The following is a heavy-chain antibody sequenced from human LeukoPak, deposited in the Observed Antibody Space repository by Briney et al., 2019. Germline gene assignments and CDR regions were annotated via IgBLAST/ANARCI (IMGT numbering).Heavy chain of an antibody. CDR3: AREVWDSGYDLRFDY. J-gene: IGHJ4*02. CDR1: GYTFTGYY. V-gene: IGHV1-2*04. D-gene: IGHD5-12*01. CDR2: INPNSGGT. Sequence: GASVKVSCKASGYTFTGYYMHWVRQAPGQGLEWMGWINPNSGGTNYAQKFQGWVTMTRDTSISTAYMELSRLRSDDTAVYYCAREVWDSGYDLRFDYWGQGTLVTVSS.